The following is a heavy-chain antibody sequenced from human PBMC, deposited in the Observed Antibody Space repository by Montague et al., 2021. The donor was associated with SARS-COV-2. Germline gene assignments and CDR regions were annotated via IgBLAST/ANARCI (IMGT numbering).Heavy chain of an antibody. CDR3: ARRITMVRGVTKRNNWFDP. V-gene: IGHV4-4*02. CDR2: IFHSGST. J-gene: IGHJ5*02. Sequence: SETLSLTCAVSGGSISSDNWWSWVRQSPGKGLEWIGEIFHSGSTNYNPSLKSRVTMSVDKSKSDFSLKLSPVTAVDTAMYYCARRITMVRGVTKRNNWFDPWGRGILVTVSS. CDR1: GGSISSDNW. D-gene: IGHD3-10*01.